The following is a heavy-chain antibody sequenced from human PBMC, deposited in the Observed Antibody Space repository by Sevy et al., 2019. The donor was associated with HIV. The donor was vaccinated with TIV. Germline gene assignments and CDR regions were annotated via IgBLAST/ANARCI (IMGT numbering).Heavy chain of an antibody. V-gene: IGHV1-18*01. CDR2: ISAYNGNT. Sequence: ASVKVSCTASGYTFTSYGISWVRQAPGQGLEWMGWISAYNGNTNYAQKLQGRVTLTTDTSTSTAYMELRSLSSDDKAVYYCARGYYDFWSGYYRRDAFDIWGQGTMVTVSS. D-gene: IGHD3-3*01. CDR1: GYTFTSYG. J-gene: IGHJ3*02. CDR3: ARGYYDFWSGYYRRDAFDI.